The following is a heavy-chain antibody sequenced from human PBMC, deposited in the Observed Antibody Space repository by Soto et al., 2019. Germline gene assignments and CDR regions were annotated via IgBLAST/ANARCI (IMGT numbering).Heavy chain of an antibody. CDR3: ARGSSGWYYFDY. Sequence: SETLSLTCTVSGGSVSSGSYYWSWIRQPPGKGLEWIGYIYYSGSTNYNPSLKSRVTISVDTSKNQFSLKLSSVTAADTAVYYCARGSSGWYYFDYWGQGTLVTVS. V-gene: IGHV4-61*01. J-gene: IGHJ4*02. CDR2: IYYSGST. D-gene: IGHD6-19*01. CDR1: GGSVSSGSYY.